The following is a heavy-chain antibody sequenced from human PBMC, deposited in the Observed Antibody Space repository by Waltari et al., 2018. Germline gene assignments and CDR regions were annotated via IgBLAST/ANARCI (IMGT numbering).Heavy chain of an antibody. CDR1: GGSISSGSYY. J-gene: IGHJ5*02. CDR3: ARSNSSWSQGWFDP. Sequence: QVQLQESGPGLVKPSQTLSLTCTVSGGSISSGSYYWSWIRQPAGKGLEWIGYIYTSGSTNYNPSLKSRVTISVDTSKNQFSLKLSSVTAADTAVYYCARSNSSWSQGWFDPWGQGTLVTVSS. CDR2: IYTSGST. D-gene: IGHD6-13*01. V-gene: IGHV4-61*09.